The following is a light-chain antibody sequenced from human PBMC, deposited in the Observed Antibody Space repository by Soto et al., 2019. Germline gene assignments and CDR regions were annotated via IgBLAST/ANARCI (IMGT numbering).Light chain of an antibody. CDR2: DVS. Sequence: QSALTQPASVSGSPGQSITISCTGPTIGAHSFVSWYQDRPDKVPKLLIYDVSQRPSGIPDRFSGSRSANTASLTISGLQADDAAAYYCCSYTGNKVFVFGTGTKVTVL. CDR1: TIGAHSF. V-gene: IGLV2-14*01. CDR3: CSYTGNKVFV. J-gene: IGLJ1*01.